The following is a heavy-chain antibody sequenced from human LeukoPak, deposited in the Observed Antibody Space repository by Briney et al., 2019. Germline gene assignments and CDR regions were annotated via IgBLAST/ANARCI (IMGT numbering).Heavy chain of an antibody. CDR2: INSDGSST. CDR3: ARSGGRGSHYYYGMDV. Sequence: GGSLRLSCAASGFTFSSYWMHWVRQVPGKGLVWVSRINSDGSSTSYADSVKGRFTISRDNAKNTLYLQMNSLRAEDTAVYYCARSGGRGSHYYYGMDVWGQGTTVTVSS. CDR1: GFTFSSYW. D-gene: IGHD2-15*01. V-gene: IGHV3-74*01. J-gene: IGHJ6*02.